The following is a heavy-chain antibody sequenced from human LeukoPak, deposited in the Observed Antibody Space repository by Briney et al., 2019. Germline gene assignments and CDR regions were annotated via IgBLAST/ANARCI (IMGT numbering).Heavy chain of an antibody. V-gene: IGHV1-69*13. D-gene: IGHD2-2*01. J-gene: IGHJ6*02. Sequence: GASVKVSCKASGGTFGSYAISWVRQAPGQGLEWMGGIIPIFGTANYAQKFQGRVTITADESTSTAYMELSSLRSEDTAVYYCASPGSLVVPAATHYYYYGMDVWGQGTTVTVSS. CDR1: GGTFGSYA. CDR2: IIPIFGTA. CDR3: ASPGSLVVPAATHYYYYGMDV.